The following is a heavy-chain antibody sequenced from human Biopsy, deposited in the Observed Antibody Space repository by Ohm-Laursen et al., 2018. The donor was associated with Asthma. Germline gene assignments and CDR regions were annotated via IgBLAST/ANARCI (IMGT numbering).Heavy chain of an antibody. CDR2: ISYDGSNK. Sequence: SLRLSCTASGFTFSSYGMHWVRQAPGKGLEWVAVISYDGSNKYYADSVKGRFTISRDNSKNTPYLQMNGLRAGDTAVYYCASQSSGPDFWSGYYYFDYWGQGTLVTVSS. CDR1: GFTFSSYG. CDR3: ASQSSGPDFWSGYYYFDY. D-gene: IGHD3-3*01. J-gene: IGHJ4*02. V-gene: IGHV3-30*03.